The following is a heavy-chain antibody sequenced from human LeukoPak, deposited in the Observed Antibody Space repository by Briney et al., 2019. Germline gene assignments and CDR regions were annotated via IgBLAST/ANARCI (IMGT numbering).Heavy chain of an antibody. CDR2: IYYSGST. D-gene: IGHD3-10*01. Sequence: RASETLSLTCAVYGGSFSGYYWSWIRQPPGKGLEWIGYIYYSGSTNYNPSLKSRVTISVDTSKNQFSLKLSSVTAADTAVYYCARGYGSGSYYSFDYWGQGTLVTVSS. CDR1: GGSFSGYY. V-gene: IGHV4-59*01. J-gene: IGHJ4*02. CDR3: ARGYGSGSYYSFDY.